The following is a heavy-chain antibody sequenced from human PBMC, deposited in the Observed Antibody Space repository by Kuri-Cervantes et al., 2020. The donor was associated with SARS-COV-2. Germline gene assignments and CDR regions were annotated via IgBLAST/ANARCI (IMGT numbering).Heavy chain of an antibody. J-gene: IGHJ6*02. CDR2: IYYSGST. D-gene: IGHD4-11*01. Sequence: GSLRLSCTVSGGSISSSSYYWGWIRQPPGKGLEWIGSIYYSGSTYYNPSLKSRVTISVDTSKNQFSLQLNSVTPEDTAVYYCARVPLIYSNSPYGMDVWGQGTTVTVSS. V-gene: IGHV4-39*07. CDR1: GGSISSSSYY. CDR3: ARVPLIYSNSPYGMDV.